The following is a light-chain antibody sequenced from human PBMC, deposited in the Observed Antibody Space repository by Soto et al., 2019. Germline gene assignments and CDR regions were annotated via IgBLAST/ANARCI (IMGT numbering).Light chain of an antibody. V-gene: IGLV2-8*01. CDR3: CSHAGDNTYV. CDR2: EVT. CDR1: SSDVGGYNY. Sequence: QSALTQPPSASGSPGQSVTISCTGTSSDVGGYNYVSWYQQHPGKAPKLMIYEVTKRPSGVPDRFSGSKSGNTASLTVSGXQAEDEADYFCCSHAGDNTYVFGTGTKVTVL. J-gene: IGLJ1*01.